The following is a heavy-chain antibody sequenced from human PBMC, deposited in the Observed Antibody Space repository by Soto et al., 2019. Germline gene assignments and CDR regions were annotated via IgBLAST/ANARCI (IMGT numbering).Heavy chain of an antibody. V-gene: IGHV4-34*01. CDR3: ARRSLVAVAGSTPWFDP. J-gene: IGHJ5*02. D-gene: IGHD6-19*01. CDR1: GGSFSGYY. CDR2: INHSGST. Sequence: SETLSLTCAVYGGSFSGYYWIWIRQPPGKGLEWIGEINHSGSTNYNPSLESRVTISVDTSKNQFSLKLSSVTAADTAVYYCARRSLVAVAGSTPWFDPWGQGTLVTVSS.